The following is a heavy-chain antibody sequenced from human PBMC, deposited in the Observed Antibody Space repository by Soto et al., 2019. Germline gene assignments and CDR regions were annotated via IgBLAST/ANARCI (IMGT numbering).Heavy chain of an antibody. CDR1: GFTFNAYA. CDR2: IGGSGGNR. V-gene: IGHV3-23*01. CDR3: ARVASDYINSGDH. Sequence: DVQLLESGGGLVQPGGSLRLSCAASGFTFNAYAMTWVRQAPGKGLEWVSAIGGSGGNRYYAGSVRGRFTISRDNSKETVDLQMNSLSVDDPAVYYWARVASDYINSGDHWGQGILVSVSS. D-gene: IGHD4-4*01. J-gene: IGHJ4*02.